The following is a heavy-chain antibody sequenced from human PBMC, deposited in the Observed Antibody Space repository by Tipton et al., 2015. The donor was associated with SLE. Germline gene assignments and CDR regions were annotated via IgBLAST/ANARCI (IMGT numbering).Heavy chain of an antibody. CDR1: GGSFSGYY. CDR2: INHSGST. J-gene: IGHJ6*03. V-gene: IGHV4-34*01. Sequence: TLSLTCAVYGGSFSGYYWTWIRQPPGKGLEWIGEINHSGSTNYNPSLKSRVTISVGTSKNQFSLKLDSVTAADTAVYYCARLGKGVMIAYYFYYMDVWGKGTTVTVSS. CDR3: ARLGKGVMIAYYFYYMDV. D-gene: IGHD2-21*01.